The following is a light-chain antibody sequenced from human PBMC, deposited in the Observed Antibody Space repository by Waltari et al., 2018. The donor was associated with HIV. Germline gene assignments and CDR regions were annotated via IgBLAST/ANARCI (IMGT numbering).Light chain of an antibody. CDR1: RTILFCSENRTC. Sequence: DIVMTQSPNSLAVSLGERATINCSSTRTILFCSENRTCLAWYQQKPGQSPKLLIYWASTRASGVPDRFSGSGSGTNFSLTISSLQTDDVALYYCQQYYSLGPTFGGGTKVEIK. J-gene: IGKJ4*01. V-gene: IGKV4-1*01. CDR2: WAS. CDR3: QQYYSLGPT.